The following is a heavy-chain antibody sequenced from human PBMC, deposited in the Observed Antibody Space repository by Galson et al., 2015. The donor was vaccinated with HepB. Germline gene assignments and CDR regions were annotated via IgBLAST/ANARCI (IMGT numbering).Heavy chain of an antibody. CDR2: ISGSGGST. J-gene: IGHJ4*02. CDR1: GFTFANYV. Sequence: SLRLSCAASGFTFANYVMNWVRQAPGKGLEWVSSISGSGGSTYYRGSFQGRFTISRDNSKNTVYLQMKSLRADDTAVYYCAKCSGSNWFVPHHFDSWGQGTLVTVSS. CDR3: AKCSGSNWFVPHHFDS. V-gene: IGHV3-23*01. D-gene: IGHD6-13*01.